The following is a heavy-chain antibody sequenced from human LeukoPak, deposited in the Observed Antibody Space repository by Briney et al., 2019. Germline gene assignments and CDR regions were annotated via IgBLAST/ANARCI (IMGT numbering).Heavy chain of an antibody. CDR1: GFTFSDFY. D-gene: IGHD5-18*01. V-gene: IGHV3-11*01. CDR2: ISSSGVTI. Sequence: GGSLRLSCAASGFTFSDFYMSWIRQAPGKGLEWISYISSSGVTIYYADSVKGRFTISRDNAKNILYLQMNGLRAEDTAVYYCARVSGTIQIWPQPFGDGMAVWGQGTTVTVSS. J-gene: IGHJ6*02. CDR3: ARVSGTIQIWPQPFGDGMAV.